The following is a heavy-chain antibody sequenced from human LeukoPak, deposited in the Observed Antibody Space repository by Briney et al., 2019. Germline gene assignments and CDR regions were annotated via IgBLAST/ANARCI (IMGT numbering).Heavy chain of an antibody. CDR3: AGWIAVAGTWYFDY. J-gene: IGHJ4*02. V-gene: IGHV1-18*01. CDR1: GYTFTSYG. Sequence: ASVKVSCKASGYTFTSYGISWVRQAPGQGLEWMGWISAYNGNTNYAQKLQGRVTMTTDTSTSTAYMELRSLRSDDTAVYYCAGWIAVAGTWYFDYWGQGTLVTVSS. D-gene: IGHD6-19*01. CDR2: ISAYNGNT.